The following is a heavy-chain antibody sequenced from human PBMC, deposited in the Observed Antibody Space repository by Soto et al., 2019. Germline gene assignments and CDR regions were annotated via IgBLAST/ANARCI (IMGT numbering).Heavy chain of an antibody. J-gene: IGHJ6*03. D-gene: IGHD3-10*01. Sequence: SETLSLTCTVSGGSISSGGYYWSWIRQHPGKGLEWIGYIYYSGSTYYNPSLKSRVTISVDTSKNQFSLKLSSVTAADTAVYYCARYYYGSGSRYYMDVWGKGTTVTVSS. CDR2: IYYSGST. CDR1: GGSISSGGYY. CDR3: ARYYYGSGSRYYMDV. V-gene: IGHV4-31*03.